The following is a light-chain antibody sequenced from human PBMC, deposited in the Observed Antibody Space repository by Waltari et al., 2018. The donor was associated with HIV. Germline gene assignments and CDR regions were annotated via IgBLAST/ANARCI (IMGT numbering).Light chain of an antibody. CDR2: DAS. Sequence: EIVLTQSPATLSLSPGASATLSYRASQRVRNYLAWYQQKAGQAPSLLRFDASNRAAGIAARLSGSGSGTDFTLTISSLEPEDFAVYYCQHRSNRPLFGQGTRLEIK. CDR1: QRVRNY. V-gene: IGKV3-11*01. J-gene: IGKJ5*01. CDR3: QHRSNRPL.